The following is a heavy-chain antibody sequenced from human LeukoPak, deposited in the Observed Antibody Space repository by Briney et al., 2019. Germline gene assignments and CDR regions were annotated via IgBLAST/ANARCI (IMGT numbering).Heavy chain of an antibody. V-gene: IGHV3-23*01. CDR3: AKDPLSSGWYNNWFDP. Sequence: GGSLRLSCAASGFTFSSYAMSWVRQAPGKGLEWVSAISGSGGSTYYADSVKGRFTISRDNSKNTLYLQMNSLRAEDTAVYYCAKDPLSSGWYNNWFDPWGQGTLVTVSS. D-gene: IGHD6-19*01. CDR2: ISGSGGST. J-gene: IGHJ5*02. CDR1: GFTFSSYA.